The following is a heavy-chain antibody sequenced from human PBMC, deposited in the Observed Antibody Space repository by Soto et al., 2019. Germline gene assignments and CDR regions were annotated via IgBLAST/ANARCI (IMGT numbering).Heavy chain of an antibody. V-gene: IGHV4-34*01. CDR2: INHRGRT. CDR1: GGSFSGYY. J-gene: IGHJ4*02. D-gene: IGHD3-22*01. CDR3: ARAGDNSGYSDY. Sequence: PSETLSLTCAVYGGSFSGYYGSWIRQPPGKGLEWIGEINHRGRTNYNPSLKSRVTISVDTSKNQFSLNLNSVTAADTAVYYCARAGDNSGYSDYWGQGTLVTVSS.